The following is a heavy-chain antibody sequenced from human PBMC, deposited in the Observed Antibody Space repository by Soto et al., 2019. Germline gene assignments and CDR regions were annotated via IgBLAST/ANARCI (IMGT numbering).Heavy chain of an antibody. V-gene: IGHV3-23*01. Sequence: GSLRLSCAASGFTFSSYAMSWVRQAPGKGLEWVSAISGSGGSTYYADTVKGRFTISRDNSKNTLYLQMNSLRAEDTAVYYCASPYLYAIHYFDYWGQGTLVTVSS. CDR1: GFTFSSYA. D-gene: IGHD2-8*01. J-gene: IGHJ4*02. CDR3: ASPYLYAIHYFDY. CDR2: ISGSGGST.